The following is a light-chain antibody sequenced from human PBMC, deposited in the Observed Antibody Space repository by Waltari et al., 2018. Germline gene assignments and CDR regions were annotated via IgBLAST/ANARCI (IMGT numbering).Light chain of an antibody. V-gene: IGLV3-25*03. J-gene: IGLJ2*01. CDR1: ALPKQY. Sequence: SYELTQPPSVSVSPGQTARITCSGDALPKQYGYWSQQKQGQAPVLVIFKDTARPSGIPERFSGSSSGTTVTLTISGVQAEDEADYYCQSADSADTYVVFGGGTKLTVV. CDR2: KDT. CDR3: QSADSADTYVV.